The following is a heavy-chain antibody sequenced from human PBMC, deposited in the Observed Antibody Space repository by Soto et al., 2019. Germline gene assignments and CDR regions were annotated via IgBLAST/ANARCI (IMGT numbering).Heavy chain of an antibody. CDR3: VKGGMRQLGYYFDC. CDR1: GFTFSSYA. J-gene: IGHJ4*02. CDR2: ISGSGGST. V-gene: IGHV3-23*01. Sequence: EVQLLESGGGLVQPGGSLRLSCAASGFTFSSYAMSWVRQAPGKGLEWVSAISGSGGSTYHADSVKGRFTIYRDDSKNTLHLQMNSLRAEDRAVYYCVKGGMRQLGYYFDCWGQGALVPVFS. D-gene: IGHD5-18*01.